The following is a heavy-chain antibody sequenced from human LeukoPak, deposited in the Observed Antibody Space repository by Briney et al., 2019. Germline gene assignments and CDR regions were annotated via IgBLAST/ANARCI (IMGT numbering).Heavy chain of an antibody. V-gene: IGHV4-4*02. CDR3: ARGTYYGDSDY. CDR1: GGSISSSNW. CDR2: IYHSGST. D-gene: IGHD4-17*01. J-gene: IGHJ4*02. Sequence: SETLSLTCAVSGGSISSSNWWSWVRQPPGKGLEWIGEIYHSGSTNYNPSLKSRVTISADKSKNQFSLKLTSVTAADTAVYYCARGTYYGDSDYWGQGTLVTVSS.